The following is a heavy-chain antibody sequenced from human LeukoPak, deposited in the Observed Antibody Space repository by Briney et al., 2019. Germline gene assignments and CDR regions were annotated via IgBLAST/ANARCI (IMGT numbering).Heavy chain of an antibody. Sequence: GGSLRLSCAASGFTFSSYSMNWVRQAPGKGLEWVSSISSSSSYIYYADSVKGRFTISRDSAKNSLYLQMNSLRAEDTAVYYCAREKRDYGDYVRGGWFDPWGQGTLVTVSS. J-gene: IGHJ5*02. V-gene: IGHV3-21*01. D-gene: IGHD4-17*01. CDR3: AREKRDYGDYVRGGWFDP. CDR1: GFTFSSYS. CDR2: ISSSSSYI.